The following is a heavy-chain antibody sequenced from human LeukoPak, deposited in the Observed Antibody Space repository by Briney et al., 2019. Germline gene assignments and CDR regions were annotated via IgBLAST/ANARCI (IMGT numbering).Heavy chain of an antibody. CDR1: GYSFPSYG. CDR2: ISAYNGNT. D-gene: IGHD6-13*01. Sequence: ASVKVSCKASGYSFPSYGISWVRQAPGQGLEWMGWISAYNGNTNYAQKLQGRVTMTTDTSTSTAYMELRSLRSDDTAVYYCALDSSSWKPLTKFDYWGQGTLVTVSS. J-gene: IGHJ4*02. V-gene: IGHV1-18*01. CDR3: ALDSSSWKPLTKFDY.